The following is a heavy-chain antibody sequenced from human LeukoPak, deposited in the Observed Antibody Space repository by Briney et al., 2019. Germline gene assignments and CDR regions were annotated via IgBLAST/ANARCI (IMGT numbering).Heavy chain of an antibody. D-gene: IGHD6-6*01. Sequence: GGSLRLSCAASGFTLSYYWMCWVRQAPGKGLEWVANIKEDGSKKDYVDSVKGRFTISRDNAKDSLHLEANSLRAEDTAMYYCVRVYSSSSGKNAFDVWGQGTMVTVSS. J-gene: IGHJ3*01. CDR3: VRVYSSSSGKNAFDV. CDR2: IKEDGSKK. V-gene: IGHV3-7*03. CDR1: GFTLSYYW.